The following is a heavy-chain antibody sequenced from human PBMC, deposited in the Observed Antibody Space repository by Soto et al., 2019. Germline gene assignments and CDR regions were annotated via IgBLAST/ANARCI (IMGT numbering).Heavy chain of an antibody. CDR2: IYYSGST. Sequence: SETLPLTCTVSGGSISSDYWSGIRQPPGKGLEWIGYIYYSGSTNYNPSLKSRVTISVDRSKNQFSLKLSSVTAADTAVYYCAKVPDRWGQGTLVTVSS. CDR3: AKVPDR. CDR1: GGSISSDY. D-gene: IGHD2-2*01. J-gene: IGHJ5*02. V-gene: IGHV4-59*12.